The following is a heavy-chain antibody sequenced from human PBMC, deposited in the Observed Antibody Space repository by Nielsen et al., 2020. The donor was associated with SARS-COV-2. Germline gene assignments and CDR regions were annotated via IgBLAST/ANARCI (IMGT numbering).Heavy chain of an antibody. J-gene: IGHJ4*02. CDR3: ARDIGIAAAGTEDFDY. CDR1: GFTFSSYG. V-gene: IGHV3-33*01. CDR2: IWYDGSNK. D-gene: IGHD6-13*01. Sequence: GESLKISCAASGFTFSSYGMHWVRQAPGKGLEWVAVIWYDGSNKYYADSVKGRFTISRDNSKNTLYLQMNSLRAEDTAVYYCARDIGIAAAGTEDFDYWGQGTLVTVSS.